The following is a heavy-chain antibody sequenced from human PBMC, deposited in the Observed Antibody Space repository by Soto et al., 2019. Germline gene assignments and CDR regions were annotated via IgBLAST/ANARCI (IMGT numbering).Heavy chain of an antibody. CDR3: ARESRIVGATRGDY. D-gene: IGHD1-26*01. CDR1: GYTFTSYC. V-gene: IGHV1-18*01. CDR2: ISAYNGNT. Sequence: GASVNVSCKSSGYTFTSYCISWVREAPGQGLEWMGGISAYNGNTNYAQKLQGRVTMTTDTSTSTAYMELRSLRSDDTAVYYCARESRIVGATRGDYWGQGTLVTVSS. J-gene: IGHJ4*02.